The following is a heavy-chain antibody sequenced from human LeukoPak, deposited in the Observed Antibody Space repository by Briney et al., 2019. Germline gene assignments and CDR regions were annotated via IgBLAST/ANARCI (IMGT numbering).Heavy chain of an antibody. V-gene: IGHV1-18*01. J-gene: IGHJ5*02. D-gene: IGHD2-2*01. Sequence: ASVKVSCKASGYTFRSYGIDWVRQAPGQGLEWMGWISAYNGNIKYAQKFQGRVTITTDESTSTAYMELSSLRSEDTAVYYCATIVVVPAASEHNWFDPWGQGTLVTVSS. CDR1: GYTFRSYG. CDR2: ISAYNGNI. CDR3: ATIVVVPAASEHNWFDP.